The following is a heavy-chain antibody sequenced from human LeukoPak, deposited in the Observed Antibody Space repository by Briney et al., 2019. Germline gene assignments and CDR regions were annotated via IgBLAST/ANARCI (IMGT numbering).Heavy chain of an antibody. CDR3: ARTDDILTGYFSPY. V-gene: IGHV1-18*01. Sequence: ASVKVSCKASGYTFTSYGISWVRQAPGQGLEWMGWISAYNGNTNYAQKLQGRVTMTTDTSTSTAYMELRSLRSDDTAVYYCARTDDILTGYFSPYWGQGTLVTVSS. D-gene: IGHD3-9*01. J-gene: IGHJ4*02. CDR2: ISAYNGNT. CDR1: GYTFTSYG.